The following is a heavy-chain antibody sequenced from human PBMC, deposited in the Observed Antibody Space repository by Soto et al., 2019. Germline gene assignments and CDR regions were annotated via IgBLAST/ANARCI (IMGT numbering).Heavy chain of an antibody. CDR3: ARGYYYGSGRPTPGGMDV. V-gene: IGHV1-18*01. Sequence: QVHLVQSGAEVKKPGASVKVSCKASGYTFTNYDINWVRQAPGQGLEWMGWISTYTGKTNYAPKLQGRVTMTTDTSTSTAYMELRSLRSDATAVYYCARGYYYGSGRPTPGGMDVWGQGTTVTVSS. D-gene: IGHD3-10*01. CDR2: ISTYTGKT. J-gene: IGHJ6*02. CDR1: GYTFTNYD.